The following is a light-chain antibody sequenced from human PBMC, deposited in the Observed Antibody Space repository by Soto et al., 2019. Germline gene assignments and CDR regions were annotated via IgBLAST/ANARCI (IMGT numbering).Light chain of an antibody. V-gene: IGLV1-47*01. J-gene: IGLJ2*01. CDR1: SSNIGSNN. CDR3: ATWDDRRGG. Sequence: QSVLTQPPSSSGTPGQRVTLACSGSSSNIGSNNVYWYQQLPGTAPKLLIYRNNQRPSGVPDRFSGSKSDTSASLAISGLRSEYEADYYCATWDDRRGGFGGGTKVTGL. CDR2: RNN.